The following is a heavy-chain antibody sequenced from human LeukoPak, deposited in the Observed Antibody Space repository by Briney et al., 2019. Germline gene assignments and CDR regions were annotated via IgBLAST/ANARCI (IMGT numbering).Heavy chain of an antibody. CDR3: ARGQGMYYYDSSGYDNYFDY. CDR2: ISAYNGNT. D-gene: IGHD3-22*01. J-gene: IGHJ4*02. V-gene: IGHV1-18*01. Sequence: ASVKVSCKASGYTFTSYGISWVRQAPGQGLEWMGWISAYNGNTNYAQKLQGRVTMTTDTSTSTAYMELRSLRSDDTAVYYCARGQGMYYYDSSGYDNYFDYWGQGTLVTVSS. CDR1: GYTFTSYG.